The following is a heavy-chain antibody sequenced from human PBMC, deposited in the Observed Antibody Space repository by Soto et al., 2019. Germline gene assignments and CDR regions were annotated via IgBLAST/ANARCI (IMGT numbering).Heavy chain of an antibody. CDR2: IIPIFGTA. CDR1: GGTFSSYA. V-gene: IGHV1-69*13. D-gene: IGHD1-26*01. Sequence: SVKVSCKASGGTFSSYAISWVRQAPGQGLEWMGGIIPIFGTANYAQKFQGRVTITADESTSTAYMELSSLRSEDTAVYYCARVVGATGDYYYYGMDVWGQGTTVTVSS. J-gene: IGHJ6*02. CDR3: ARVVGATGDYYYYGMDV.